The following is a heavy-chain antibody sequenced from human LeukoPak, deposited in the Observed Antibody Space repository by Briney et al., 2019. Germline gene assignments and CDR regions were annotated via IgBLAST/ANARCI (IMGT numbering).Heavy chain of an antibody. D-gene: IGHD2-15*01. V-gene: IGHV3-23*01. J-gene: IGHJ4*02. CDR3: AKRGSVGARKIDY. Sequence: GGSLRLSCAASGFTFSSYAISWVRQAPGKGLEWVSAISGSGGSTYYADSVKGRFTIPRDNSKNTLYLQMNSLRAEDTAVYYCAKRGSVGARKIDYWGQGTLVTVSS. CDR2: ISGSGGST. CDR1: GFTFSSYA.